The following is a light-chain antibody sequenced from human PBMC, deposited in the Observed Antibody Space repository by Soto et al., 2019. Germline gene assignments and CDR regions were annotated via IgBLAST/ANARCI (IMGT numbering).Light chain of an antibody. J-gene: IGLJ2*01. Sequence: QSVLTQPASVSGSPGQSITISCTGTSSDIDGYNYVSWYQQHPGKAPKLMIYDVSYRPSGVSNRFSGSKSGNTASLTISGLQAEDEADYYCSSYTSSSARVFGGGTKLTVL. V-gene: IGLV2-14*03. CDR3: SSYTSSSARV. CDR2: DVS. CDR1: SSDIDGYNY.